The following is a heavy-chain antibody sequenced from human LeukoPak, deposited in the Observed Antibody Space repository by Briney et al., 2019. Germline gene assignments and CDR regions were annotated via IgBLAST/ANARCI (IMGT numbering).Heavy chain of an antibody. CDR3: ARDLADNEWFKINAFDI. Sequence: SQTLSLTCAISGDSVSTNSAAWSWIRQSPSRGLEWLGRTYYRSKWYNDYAVSVKSRITINPDTSKNQFSLQLNSVTPEDTAVYYCARDLADNEWFKINAFDIWGQGTMVTVSS. V-gene: IGHV6-1*01. J-gene: IGHJ3*02. CDR1: GDSVSTNSAA. D-gene: IGHD3-10*01. CDR2: TYYRSKWYN.